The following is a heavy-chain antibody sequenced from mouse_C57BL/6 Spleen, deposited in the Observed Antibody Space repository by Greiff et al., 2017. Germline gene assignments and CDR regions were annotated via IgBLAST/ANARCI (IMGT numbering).Heavy chain of an antibody. Sequence: VQLQQSGPELVKPGASVKISCKASGYAFSSSWMNWVKQRPGKGLEWIGRIYPGDGDTNYNGKFKGKATLTADKSSSTAYMQLSSLTSEDSAVYFCARGITTARRYFDVWGTGTTVTVSS. CDR2: IYPGDGDT. D-gene: IGHD1-2*01. V-gene: IGHV1-82*01. J-gene: IGHJ1*03. CDR1: GYAFSSSW. CDR3: ARGITTARRYFDV.